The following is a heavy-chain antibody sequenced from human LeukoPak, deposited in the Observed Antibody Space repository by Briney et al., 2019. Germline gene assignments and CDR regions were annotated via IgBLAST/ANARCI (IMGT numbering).Heavy chain of an antibody. D-gene: IGHD3-22*01. CDR2: ISPILGVN. Sequence: GASVKVSCKASGGTFTTYSITWVRQAPGQGLEWMGKISPILGVNFYAQKFQGRVTISADKSMITAYLDLSNVTSEDTAVYYCAAVYDGAAGYFDPWGRGTLITVSS. CDR1: GGTFTTYS. J-gene: IGHJ2*01. CDR3: AAVYDGAAGYFDP. V-gene: IGHV1-69*02.